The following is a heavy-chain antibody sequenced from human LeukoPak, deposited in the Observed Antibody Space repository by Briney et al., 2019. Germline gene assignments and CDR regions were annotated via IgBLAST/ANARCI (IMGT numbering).Heavy chain of an antibody. J-gene: IGHJ4*02. CDR2: ISGSGGST. CDR1: GSTFSSYA. V-gene: IGHV3-23*01. CDR3: AKRSGIIPYSYDY. D-gene: IGHD3-3*01. Sequence: PGGSLRLSCAASGSTFSSYAMSWVRQAPGKGLEWVSAISGSGGSTYYADSVKGRFTISRDNSKNTLYLQMNSLRAEDTAVYYCAKRSGIIPYSYDYWGQGTLVTVSS.